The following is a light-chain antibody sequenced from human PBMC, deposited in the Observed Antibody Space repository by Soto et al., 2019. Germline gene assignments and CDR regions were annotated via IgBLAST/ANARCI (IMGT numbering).Light chain of an antibody. Sequence: QSVLTQPPSVSGAPGQRVTISCTGSSSNIGAGYDVHWYQQLPGTAPKLLIFDVTHRPSGVSDRFSGSKSGNTASLTISGVRPEDEADYYCCSYTDIALDVVFGGGTKLTVL. CDR3: CSYTDIALDVV. CDR1: SSNIGAGYD. CDR2: DVT. J-gene: IGLJ2*01. V-gene: IGLV1-40*01.